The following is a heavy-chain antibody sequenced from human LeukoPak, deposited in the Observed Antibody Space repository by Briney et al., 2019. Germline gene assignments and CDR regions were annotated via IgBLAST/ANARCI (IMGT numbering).Heavy chain of an antibody. CDR2: IWYDGSKK. CDR3: ARVKGGSYYGTAEGFDY. V-gene: IGHV3-33*01. J-gene: IGHJ4*02. CDR1: GFTFRGYG. D-gene: IGHD1-26*01. Sequence: QSGGSLRLSCAASGFTFRGYGMHWVRQAPGKGLEWVAVIWYDGSKKYYGDSVKGRFTISRDNAKNTLYLQMNSLRGEDTAVYYCARVKGGSYYGTAEGFDYWGQGTLVTVSS.